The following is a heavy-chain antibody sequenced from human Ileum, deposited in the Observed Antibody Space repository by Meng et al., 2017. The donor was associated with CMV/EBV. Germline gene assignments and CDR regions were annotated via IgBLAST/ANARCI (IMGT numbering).Heavy chain of an antibody. CDR1: SASIRDNW. Sequence: SVTGAASSASIRDNWWSRVRKPPGKGLEWIGEVQHSGNAHYRPSLKSRVTISPDTSKNNLSLNLYSVTAADTAVYYCAKHSSFSFDSWGQGLLVTVSS. CDR3: AKHSSFSFDS. V-gene: IGHV4-4*02. D-gene: IGHD2-15*01. CDR2: VQHSGNA. J-gene: IGHJ5*01.